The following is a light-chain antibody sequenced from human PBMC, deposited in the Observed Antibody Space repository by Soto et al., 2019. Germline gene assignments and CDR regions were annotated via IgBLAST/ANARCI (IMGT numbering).Light chain of an antibody. V-gene: IGKV3-20*01. CDR2: GVS. Sequence: EIVLTQSPGTLSLSPGERATLSCRASQAVRSEYFAWYQPKPGQPPRLLIFGVSTRATGVPDRFSGGGSGTAFTLPISRLEPEDFALYYCHPYGNSPLTFGGGTKVDIK. CDR3: HPYGNSPLT. J-gene: IGKJ4*01. CDR1: QAVRSEY.